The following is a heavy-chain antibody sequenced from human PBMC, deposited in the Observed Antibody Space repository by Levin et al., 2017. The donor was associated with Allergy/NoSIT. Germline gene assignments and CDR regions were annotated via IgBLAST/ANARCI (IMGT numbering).Heavy chain of an antibody. Sequence: GGSLRLSCAASGFTFSSYWMSWVRQAPGKGLEWVANIKQDGSEKYYVDSVKGRFTISRDNAKNSLYLQMNSLRAEDTAVYYCARDPTMVRGVIEAFDIWGQGTMVTVSS. CDR3: ARDPTMVRGVIEAFDI. V-gene: IGHV3-7*04. CDR2: IKQDGSEK. D-gene: IGHD3-10*01. CDR1: GFTFSSYW. J-gene: IGHJ3*02.